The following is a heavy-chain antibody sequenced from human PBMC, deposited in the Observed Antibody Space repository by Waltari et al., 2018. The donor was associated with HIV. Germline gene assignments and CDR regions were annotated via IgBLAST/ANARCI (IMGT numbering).Heavy chain of an antibody. CDR3: ARGLLGWELRAEYFQH. CDR2: ISSSSSYI. Sequence: EVQLVESGGGLVKPGGSLRLSCAASGFTFSSYSMNWVRQAPGKGLEWVSSISSSSSYIYYADSVKGRFTISRDNAKNSLYLQMNSLRAEDTAVYYCARGLLGWELRAEYFQHWGQGTLVTVSS. V-gene: IGHV3-21*01. CDR1: GFTFSSYS. D-gene: IGHD1-26*01. J-gene: IGHJ1*01.